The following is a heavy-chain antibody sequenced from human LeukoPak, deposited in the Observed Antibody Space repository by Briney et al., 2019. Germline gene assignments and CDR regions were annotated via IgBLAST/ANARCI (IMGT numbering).Heavy chain of an antibody. J-gene: IGHJ3*02. D-gene: IGHD3-10*01. V-gene: IGHV4-30-4*07. CDR3: ARNKLGGQAFDI. CDR1: GGIISSCGYS. Sequence: SETLSLTCAVSGGIISSCGYSWSWIRQPPGKGLEWIGYIYYSGNTYYNPSLNRRITISVDTYKNQFSLKLSSVTAADTAVYYCARNKLGGQAFDIWGQGTMVTVSS. CDR2: IYYSGNT.